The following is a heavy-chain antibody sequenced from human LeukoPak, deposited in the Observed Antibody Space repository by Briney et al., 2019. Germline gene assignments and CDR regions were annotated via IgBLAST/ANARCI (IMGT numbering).Heavy chain of an antibody. CDR3: ARDYYGSGSYDY. Sequence: GGSLRLSCAASGFTVSSNYMSWVRQAPGKGLEWVSVIYSGGSTYYADSVKGRFTISRDNSKNTLYLQMNSLRAEDTAVYYCARDYYGSGSYDYWGQGTLVTVSS. J-gene: IGHJ4*02. CDR1: GFTVSSNY. V-gene: IGHV3-66*02. CDR2: IYSGGST. D-gene: IGHD3-10*01.